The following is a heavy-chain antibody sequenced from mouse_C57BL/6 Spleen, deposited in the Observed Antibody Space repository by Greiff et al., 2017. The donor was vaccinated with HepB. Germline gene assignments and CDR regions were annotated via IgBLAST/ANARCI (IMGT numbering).Heavy chain of an antibody. CDR1: GYTFTDYY. CDR2: IYPGSGNT. CDR3: ARCSLYYGSSLDY. D-gene: IGHD1-1*01. Sequence: VQLQESGAELVRPGASVKLSCKASGYTFTDYYINWVKQRPGQGLEWIARIYPGSGNTYYNEKFKGKATLTVDKSSSTAYMQLSSLTSEDSAVYYCARCSLYYGSSLDYWGQGTTLTVSS. J-gene: IGHJ2*01. V-gene: IGHV1-76*01.